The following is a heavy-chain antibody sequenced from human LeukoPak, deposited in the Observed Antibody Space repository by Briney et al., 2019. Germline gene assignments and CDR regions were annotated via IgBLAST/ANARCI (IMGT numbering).Heavy chain of an antibody. D-gene: IGHD5-12*01. CDR1: GGSISSGGYY. J-gene: IGHJ4*02. CDR2: IYHSGST. Sequence: PSQTLSLTCTVSGGSISSGGYYWSWIRQPPGKGLEWIGYIYHSGSTYYNPSLKSRVTISVDRSKNQFSLKLSSVTAADTAVYYCARDRGSALDYWGQGTLVTVSS. CDR3: ARDRGSALDY. V-gene: IGHV4-30-2*01.